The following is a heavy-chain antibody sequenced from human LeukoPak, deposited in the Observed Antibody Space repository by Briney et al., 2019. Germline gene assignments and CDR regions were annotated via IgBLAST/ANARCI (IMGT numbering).Heavy chain of an antibody. CDR3: ARGRSGWPFDY. V-gene: IGHV4-39*07. J-gene: IGHJ4*02. CDR2: INHSGST. CDR1: GGSISSSSYY. D-gene: IGHD6-19*01. Sequence: SETLSLTCTVSGGSISSSSYYWSWIRQPPGKGLEWIGEINHSGSTNYNPSLKSRVTISVDTSKNQFSLKLSSVTAADTAVYYCARGRSGWPFDYWGQGTLVTVSS.